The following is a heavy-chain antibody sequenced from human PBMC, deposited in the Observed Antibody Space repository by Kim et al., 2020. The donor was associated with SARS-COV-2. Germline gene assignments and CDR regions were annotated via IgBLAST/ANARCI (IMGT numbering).Heavy chain of an antibody. J-gene: IGHJ4*02. CDR2: IYYSGST. V-gene: IGHV4-39*01. D-gene: IGHD6-19*01. CDR3: ARQESSGWYYFDY. CDR1: GGSISSSSYY. Sequence: SETLSLTCTVSGGSISSSSYYWGWIRQPPGKGLEWIGSIYYSGSTYYNPSLKSRVTISVDTSKNQFSLKLSSVTAADTAVYYCARQESSGWYYFDYWGQG.